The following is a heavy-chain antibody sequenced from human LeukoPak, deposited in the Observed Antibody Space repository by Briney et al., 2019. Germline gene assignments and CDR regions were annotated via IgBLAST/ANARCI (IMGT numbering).Heavy chain of an antibody. CDR1: GFTFSDYY. CDR3: ARAPIPDSSGYYYFGYYFDY. J-gene: IGHJ4*02. CDR2: ISSSGSTI. Sequence: GGSLRLSCAASGFTFSDYYMSWIRQAPGKGLEWVSYISSSGSTIYYADSAKGRFTISRDNAKNSLYLQMNSLRAEDTAVYYCARAPIPDSSGYYYFGYYFDYWGQGTLVTVSS. V-gene: IGHV3-11*04. D-gene: IGHD3-22*01.